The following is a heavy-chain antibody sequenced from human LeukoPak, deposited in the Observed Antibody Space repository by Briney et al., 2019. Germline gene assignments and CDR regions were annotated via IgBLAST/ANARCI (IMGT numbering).Heavy chain of an antibody. D-gene: IGHD6-19*01. V-gene: IGHV4-34*01. J-gene: IGHJ4*02. CDR2: INHSGST. CDR1: GGSFSGYY. Sequence: PSETLSLTCAVYGGSFSGYYWSWIRQPPGKGLEWIGEINHSGSTNYNPSLKSRVTISVDTSKNQFSLKLSSVTAADTAVYYCARGIGGQWLVWYYFDYWGQGTLVTVSS. CDR3: ARGIGGQWLVWYYFDY.